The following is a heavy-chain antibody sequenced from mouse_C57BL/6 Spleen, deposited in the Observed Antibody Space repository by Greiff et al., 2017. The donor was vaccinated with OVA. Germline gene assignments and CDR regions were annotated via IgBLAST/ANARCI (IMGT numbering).Heavy chain of an antibody. V-gene: IGHV1-64*01. D-gene: IGHD1-1*01. CDR2: IHPNSGST. J-gene: IGHJ1*03. CDR1: GYTFTSYW. CDR3: ASPNPIHYYGSSYDWYFDV. Sequence: QVHVKQPGAELVKPGASVKLSCKASGYTFTSYWMHWVKQRPGQGLEWIGMIHPNSGSTNYNEKFKSKATLTVDKSSSTAYMQLSSLTSEDSAVYYCASPNPIHYYGSSYDWYFDVWGTGTTVTVSS.